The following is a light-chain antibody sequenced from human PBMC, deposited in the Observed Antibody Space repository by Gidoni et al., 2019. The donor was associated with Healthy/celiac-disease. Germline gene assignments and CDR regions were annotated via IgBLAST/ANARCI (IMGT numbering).Light chain of an antibody. CDR3: QQSYSTPRT. V-gene: IGKV1-39*01. CDR1: QSISSY. Sequence: DIQMTHSPSSLSASVGDRVTITCRASQSISSYLNWYQQKPGKAPKLLIYAASSLQSGVPSRFRGSGSGTDFTLTISSLQPEDFATYYCQQSYSTPRTFGQGTKVESK. CDR2: AAS. J-gene: IGKJ1*01.